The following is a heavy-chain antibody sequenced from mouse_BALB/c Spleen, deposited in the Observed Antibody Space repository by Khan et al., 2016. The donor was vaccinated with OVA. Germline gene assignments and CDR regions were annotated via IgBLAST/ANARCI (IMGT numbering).Heavy chain of an antibody. V-gene: IGHV1-7*01. CDR3: ARDRSDY. CDR2: INPTSGYT. J-gene: IGHJ2*01. Sequence: QVRLQQSGAELAKPGASVKMSCTASGYTFTSYWMHWIKQRPGQGLEWIGYINPTSGYTGYNQKFKDKATLTADKSSSTAYMQLSSLTSDDSAVYYCARDRSDYWGQGTALTVSS. CDR1: GYTFTSYW.